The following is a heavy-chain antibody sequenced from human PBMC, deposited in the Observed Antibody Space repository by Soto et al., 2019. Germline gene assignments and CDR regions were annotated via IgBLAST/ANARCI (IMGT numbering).Heavy chain of an antibody. J-gene: IGHJ3*02. Sequence: QVQLQESGPGLVKPSGTLSLTCAVSGGSISSSNWWSWVRQPPGKGLEWIGEIYHSGSTNYNPSLTSRVTITVDKSKNQFSLKLSSVTAADTAVYYCARRFLPVTMVRGDDAFDIWGQGTMVTVSS. CDR3: ARRFLPVTMVRGDDAFDI. CDR2: IYHSGST. CDR1: GGSISSSNW. V-gene: IGHV4-4*02. D-gene: IGHD3-10*01.